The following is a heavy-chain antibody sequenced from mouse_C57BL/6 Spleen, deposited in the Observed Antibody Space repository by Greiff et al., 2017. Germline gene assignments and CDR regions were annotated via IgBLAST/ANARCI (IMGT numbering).Heavy chain of an antibody. J-gene: IGHJ2*01. Sequence: QVQLQQPGAELVKPGASVKLSCKASGYTFTSYWMQWVKQRPGQGLEWIGEIDPSDSYTNYHQKFKGKATLTVDPSTSTAYMQLSSLTSEDSAVYYCAIGSTLDYWGQGTTLTVSS. V-gene: IGHV1-50*01. CDR1: GYTFTSYW. D-gene: IGHD5-1*01. CDR2: IDPSDSYT. CDR3: AIGSTLDY.